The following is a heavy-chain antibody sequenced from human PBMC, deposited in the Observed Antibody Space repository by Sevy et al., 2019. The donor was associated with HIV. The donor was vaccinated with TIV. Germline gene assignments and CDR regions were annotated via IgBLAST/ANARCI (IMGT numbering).Heavy chain of an antibody. CDR1: GFTFDNYW. Sequence: GGSLRLSCIASGFTFDNYWMQWVRQAPGKGLEWVANIRQDGNEIYYADSVKGRFTISRDNAKESLYLQMSNLGVEDTAIYYCARRYFDLWGHGIQVTVSS. CDR2: IRQDGNEI. CDR3: ARRYFDL. J-gene: IGHJ4*01. V-gene: IGHV3-7*01.